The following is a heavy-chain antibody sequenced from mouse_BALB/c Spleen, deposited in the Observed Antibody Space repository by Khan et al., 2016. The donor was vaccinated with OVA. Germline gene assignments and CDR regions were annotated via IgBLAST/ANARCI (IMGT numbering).Heavy chain of an antibody. CDR3: VRPNWFVY. CDR2: IDPAIGNT. J-gene: IGHJ3*01. V-gene: IGHV14-3*02. Sequence: VQLQQSGAELVKPGASVKLSCTASGFKIKDTYMHWVKQRPEQGLEWIGRIDPAIGNTRYDPKFQDKATITADTSSNTSYLQLSSLTSEDTAVYYCVRPNWFVYWGQGTLVTVSA. CDR1: GFKIKDTY.